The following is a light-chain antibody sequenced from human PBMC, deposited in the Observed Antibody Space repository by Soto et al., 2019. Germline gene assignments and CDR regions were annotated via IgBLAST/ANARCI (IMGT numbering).Light chain of an antibody. Sequence: QSALTQPASVSGSPGQSITISCTGTSSDVGGYNYVSWYQQHPGKAPKLMIYDVSNRPSGVSNRFSGSKSGNTASLTISGLQAEDEAEYYCSSYRGSSTLDVFGTGTKLTVL. CDR2: DVS. CDR3: SSYRGSSTLDV. V-gene: IGLV2-14*01. J-gene: IGLJ1*01. CDR1: SSDVGGYNY.